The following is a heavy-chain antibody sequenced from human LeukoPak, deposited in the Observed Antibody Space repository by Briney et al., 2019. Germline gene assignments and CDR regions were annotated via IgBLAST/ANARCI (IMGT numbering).Heavy chain of an antibody. D-gene: IGHD1-14*01. CDR1: GFTFSSYS. Sequence: GGSLRLSCAASGFTFSSYSMNWVRQAPGKGLEWVSYISSSSSTIYYADSVKGRFTISRDNAKNSLYLQMNSLRAEDTAVYYCARAPERPGLSEFDYWGQGTLVTVSS. CDR3: ARAPERPGLSEFDY. J-gene: IGHJ4*02. CDR2: ISSSSSTI. V-gene: IGHV3-48*01.